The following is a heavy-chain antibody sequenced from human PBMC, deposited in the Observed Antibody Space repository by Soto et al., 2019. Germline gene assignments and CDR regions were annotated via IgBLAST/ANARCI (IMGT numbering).Heavy chain of an antibody. V-gene: IGHV3-30*18. CDR2: ISYDGSNK. Sequence: QVQLVESGGGVVQPGRSLRLSCAASGFTFSSYGMHWVRQAPGKGLEWVAVISYDGSNKYYADSVKGRLTISRDNSKNKLYLQMNSLRGEDPAVYYCAKDNGSGCDWLRVGDASDIWGQGTMVTVSS. CDR1: GFTFSSYG. D-gene: IGHD5-12*01. CDR3: AKDNGSGCDWLRVGDASDI. J-gene: IGHJ3*02.